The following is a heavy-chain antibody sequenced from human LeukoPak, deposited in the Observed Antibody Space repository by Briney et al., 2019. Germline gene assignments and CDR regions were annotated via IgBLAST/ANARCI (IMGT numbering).Heavy chain of an antibody. D-gene: IGHD3-10*01. CDR1: GYTFTSYD. CDR2: INTNTGNP. V-gene: IGHV7-4-1*02. Sequence: ASVKVSCKASGYTFTSYDINWVRQAPGQGLEWMGWINTNTGNPTYAQGFTGRFVFSLDTSVSTAYLQISSLKAEDTAVYYCARAGTYYYGSGSYKVPGDFDYWGQGTLVTVSS. J-gene: IGHJ4*02. CDR3: ARAGTYYYGSGSYKVPGDFDY.